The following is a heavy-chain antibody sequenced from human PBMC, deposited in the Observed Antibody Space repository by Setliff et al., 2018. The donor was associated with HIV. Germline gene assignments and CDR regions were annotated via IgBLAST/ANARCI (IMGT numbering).Heavy chain of an antibody. CDR3: ARDRTGYSYGNDAFDI. CDR2: IIPILGIA. J-gene: IGHJ3*02. V-gene: IGHV1-69*10. Sequence: GASVKVSCKASGGTFSSYAISWVRQAPGQGLEWMGGIIPILGIANYAQRFQGRVTVTTDTSTSTAYMELRGLRSEDTAVYYCARDRTGYSYGNDAFDIWGQGTMVTVSS. D-gene: IGHD5-18*01. CDR1: GGTFSSYA.